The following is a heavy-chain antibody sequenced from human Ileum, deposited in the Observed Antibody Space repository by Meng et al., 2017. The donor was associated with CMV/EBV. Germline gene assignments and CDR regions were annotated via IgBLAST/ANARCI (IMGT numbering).Heavy chain of an antibody. D-gene: IGHD1-7*01. V-gene: IGHV6-1*01. CDR1: GDSVSNNSAA. CDR2: TYYRSKWYN. J-gene: IGHJ4*02. Sequence: SETLSLTCAISGDSVSNNSAAWNWIRQSPSRGLEWLGRTYYRSKWYNDYAISVKSRMTINPDTSKNQFSLQLNSVTPEDTAVYYCARENFRRAGRNYADYWGQGALVTVSS. CDR3: ARENFRRAGRNYADY.